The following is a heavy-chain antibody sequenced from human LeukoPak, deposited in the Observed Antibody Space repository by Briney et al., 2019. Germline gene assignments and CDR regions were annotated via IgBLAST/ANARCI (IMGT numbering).Heavy chain of an antibody. Sequence: PSETLSLTCAVYGVSFSGYYWSWIRQPPGKGLEWIGEINHSGSTNHNPSLKSRVTISVDTSKNQFSLKLSSVTAADTAVYYCARALNTAMAGDYYYYGMDVWGQGTTVTVSS. J-gene: IGHJ6*02. D-gene: IGHD5-18*01. CDR2: INHSGST. V-gene: IGHV4-34*01. CDR1: GVSFSGYY. CDR3: ARALNTAMAGDYYYYGMDV.